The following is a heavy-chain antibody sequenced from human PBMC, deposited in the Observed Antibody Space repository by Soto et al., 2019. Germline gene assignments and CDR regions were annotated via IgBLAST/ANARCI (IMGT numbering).Heavy chain of an antibody. V-gene: IGHV3-23*01. J-gene: IGHJ4*02. CDR2: ISAGGDST. CDR1: GFTFSNYP. Sequence: GGSLRLSCATSGFTFSNYPMNWVRQAPGKGLEWVSGISAGGDSTYYADSVKGRFTIFRDNSKNSVYLQMNSLRAEVTAVYYCARRVWGQGTLVTVSS. CDR3: ARRV.